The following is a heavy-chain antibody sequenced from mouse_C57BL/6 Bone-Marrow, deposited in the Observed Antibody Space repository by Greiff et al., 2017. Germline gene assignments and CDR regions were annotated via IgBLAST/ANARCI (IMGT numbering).Heavy chain of an antibody. Sequence: QVQLQQSGPELVKPGASVKISCKASGYAFSISWMNWVKQRPGKGLEWIGRIYPGDGDTNYNGKFKGKATLTADKSSSTAYMQLSSLTAEDSAVYFCARLGAYYSNYDAMDYWGQGTSVTVSS. D-gene: IGHD2-5*01. V-gene: IGHV1-82*01. CDR1: GYAFSISW. CDR2: IYPGDGDT. J-gene: IGHJ4*01. CDR3: ARLGAYYSNYDAMDY.